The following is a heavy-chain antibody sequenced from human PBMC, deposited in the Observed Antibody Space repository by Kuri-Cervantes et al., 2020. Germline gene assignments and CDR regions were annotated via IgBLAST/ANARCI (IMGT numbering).Heavy chain of an antibody. CDR2: IKCDGSEK. J-gene: IGHJ6*02. CDR1: GFTFSSSW. V-gene: IGHV3-52*01. D-gene: IGHD3-3*01. Sequence: GESLKISCAASGFTFSSSWMHWVCQAPEKGLEWVADIKCDGSEKYYADSVKGRFTISRGNSKNTLYLQMNSLRAEDTAVYYCAKEIRPQYYDFWSGYYTGGANMDVWGQGTTVTVSS. CDR3: AKEIRPQYYDFWSGYYTGGANMDV.